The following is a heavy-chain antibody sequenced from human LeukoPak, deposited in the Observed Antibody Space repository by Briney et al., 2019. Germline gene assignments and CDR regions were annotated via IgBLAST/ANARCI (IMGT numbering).Heavy chain of an antibody. CDR1: GGSFSGYY. V-gene: IGHV4-34*01. CDR3: ARGRPLDP. J-gene: IGHJ5*02. Sequence: SETPSLTCAVYGGSFSGYYWSWIRQPPGKGLEWIGEINHSGSTNYNPSLKSRVTISVDTSKNQFSLKLSSVTAADTAVYYCARGRPLDPWGQGTLVTVSS. CDR2: INHSGST.